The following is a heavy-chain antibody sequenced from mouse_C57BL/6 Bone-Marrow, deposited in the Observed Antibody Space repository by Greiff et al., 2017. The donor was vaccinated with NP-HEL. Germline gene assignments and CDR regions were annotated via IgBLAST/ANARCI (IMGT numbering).Heavy chain of an antibody. CDR1: GFTFSSYG. CDR3: ARRDYDYDGAWCAY. D-gene: IGHD2-4*01. J-gene: IGHJ3*01. Sequence: EVQLVESGGDLVKPGGSLKLSCAASGFTFSSYGMSWVRQTPDKRLEWVATISSGGSYTYYPDSVTGRFTISRDNAKNTLYLQMSSLKSEDTAMYYCARRDYDYDGAWCAYWGQGTLVTVSA. V-gene: IGHV5-6*01. CDR2: ISSGGSYT.